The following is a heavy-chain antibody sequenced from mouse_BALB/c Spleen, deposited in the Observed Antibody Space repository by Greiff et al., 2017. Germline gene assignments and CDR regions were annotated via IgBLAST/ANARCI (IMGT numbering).Heavy chain of an antibody. CDR3: AREGGVGYGDYPYWYFDV. Sequence: QVQLQQSGPEVVRPGVSVKISCTGSGYTFTDYAMHWVKQSPAKSLEWIGVISTYNGNTNYTQKFKGKATMTVDKSSSTAYMELARLTSEDAAIYYCAREGGVGYGDYPYWYFDVWGAGTTVTVSA. CDR1: GYTFTDYA. D-gene: IGHD2-13*01. V-gene: IGHV1-67*01. J-gene: IGHJ1*01. CDR2: ISTYNGNT.